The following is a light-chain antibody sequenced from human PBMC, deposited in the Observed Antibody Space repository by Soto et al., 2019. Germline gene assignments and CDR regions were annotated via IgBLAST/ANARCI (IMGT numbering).Light chain of an antibody. CDR2: DIS. CDR3: QQRSSWPWT. J-gene: IGKJ1*01. CDR1: RSVSSY. V-gene: IGKV3-11*01. Sequence: EAVLTQTPATLSLSPGERATLSCRASRSVSSYLGWYQQKAGQAPRLLIFDISKRATGVPARFSGSGSGTDFTLTISSLEPEDFAVYYCQQRSSWPWTFGQGTKLEIK.